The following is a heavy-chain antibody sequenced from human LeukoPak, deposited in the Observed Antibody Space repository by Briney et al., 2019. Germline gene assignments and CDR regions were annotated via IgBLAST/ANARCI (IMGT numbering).Heavy chain of an antibody. CDR3: AKDRQQLANLDY. V-gene: IGHV3-23*01. Sequence: GGSLRLSCAASGFTFSSYGMSWVRQAPGKGLEWVSAIGGSGTSTYYADSVKGRFTISRDNSKDTLYLQMNSLNAEDTAVYYCAKDRQQLANLDYWGQGTLVTVSS. J-gene: IGHJ4*02. CDR2: IGGSGTST. D-gene: IGHD6-13*01. CDR1: GFTFSSYG.